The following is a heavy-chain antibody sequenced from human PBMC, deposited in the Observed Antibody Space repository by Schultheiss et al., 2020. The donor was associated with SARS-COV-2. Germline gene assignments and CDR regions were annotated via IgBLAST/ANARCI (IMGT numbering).Heavy chain of an antibody. D-gene: IGHD4-17*01. Sequence: GESLKISCVASGLTFTNYGMSWVRQAPGKGLDWVSGISGSGATTYYADSVRGRFTISRDNSKNTVYLQMDSLKGEDTAVYYCARLRTGYYLDYWGHGTLVTVSS. V-gene: IGHV3-23*01. CDR2: ISGSGATT. J-gene: IGHJ4*01. CDR3: ARLRTGYYLDY. CDR1: GLTFTNYG.